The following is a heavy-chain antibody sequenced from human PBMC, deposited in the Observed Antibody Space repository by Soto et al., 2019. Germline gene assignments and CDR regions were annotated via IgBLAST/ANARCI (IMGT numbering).Heavy chain of an antibody. CDR2: INPDSGAT. Sequence: QVQLVQSGAEVKKAGASVKVSCKASGYTFIAYYIHWVRQAPGQGLEWMGWINPDSGATNYAQKFQGRVTMTSDTSISAASMELSRLRSDDTAMYYCARDRGSGWYDNFDYWGQGTLVTVSS. V-gene: IGHV1-2*02. D-gene: IGHD6-19*01. CDR3: ARDRGSGWYDNFDY. J-gene: IGHJ4*02. CDR1: GYTFIAYY.